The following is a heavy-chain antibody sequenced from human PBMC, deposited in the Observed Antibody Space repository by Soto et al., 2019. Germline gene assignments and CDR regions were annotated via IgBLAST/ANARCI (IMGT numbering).Heavy chain of an antibody. CDR3: ATRGPYSGYDFDY. V-gene: IGHV1-24*01. CDR1: GYTLTELS. J-gene: IGHJ4*02. Sequence: ASVKVSCKGSGYTLTELSMHWVRQAPGKGLEWMGGFDPEDGETIYAQKFQGRVTMTEDTSTDTAYMELSSLRSEDTAVYYCATRGPYSGYDFDYWGQGTLVTVSS. CDR2: FDPEDGET. D-gene: IGHD5-12*01.